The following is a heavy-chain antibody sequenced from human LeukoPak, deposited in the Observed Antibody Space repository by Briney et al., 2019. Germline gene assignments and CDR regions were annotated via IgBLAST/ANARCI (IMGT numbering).Heavy chain of an antibody. D-gene: IGHD3-9*01. CDR3: ARDAFDILTGYRDY. V-gene: IGHV3-48*02. CDR1: GFTFSSYS. Sequence: GGSLRLSCAASGFTFSSYSMNWVRQAPGKGLEWVSYISSSSTIYYADSVKGRFTISRDNAKNSLYLQMNSLRDEDTAVYYCARDAFDILTGYRDYWGQGTLVTVSS. J-gene: IGHJ4*02. CDR2: ISSSSTI.